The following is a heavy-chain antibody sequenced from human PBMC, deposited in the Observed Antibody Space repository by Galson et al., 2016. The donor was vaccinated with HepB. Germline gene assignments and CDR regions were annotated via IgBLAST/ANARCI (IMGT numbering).Heavy chain of an antibody. V-gene: IGHV3-7*01. CDR3: ARRLDTQGRIGGWAWGMDP. CDR2: INQGGSDR. CDR1: GFTFNSYW. D-gene: IGHD2-8*01. J-gene: IGHJ5*02. Sequence: SLRLSCAASGFTFNSYWMSWVRQAPGKGLEWLANINQGGSDRKYVDSVMGRFTISRDNAKNSLYLQMNSLTTEDTAVYFCARRLDTQGRIGGWAWGMDPWGQGTLVAVSS.